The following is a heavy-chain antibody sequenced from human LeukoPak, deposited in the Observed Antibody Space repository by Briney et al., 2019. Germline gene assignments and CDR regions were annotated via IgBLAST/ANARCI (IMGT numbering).Heavy chain of an antibody. CDR2: IYSGGNT. V-gene: IGHV3-66*01. J-gene: IGHJ5*02. Sequence: GGSLRLPCAASGFTVSSYYMTWVRQAPGKGLEWVSVIYSGGNTYYADSVKGRVAISRDNSKNTVFLQVNRVRAGDTAVYYCARDCSSTSWGFDPWGQGTLVTVSS. CDR1: GFTVSSYY. D-gene: IGHD2-2*01. CDR3: ARDCSSTSWGFDP.